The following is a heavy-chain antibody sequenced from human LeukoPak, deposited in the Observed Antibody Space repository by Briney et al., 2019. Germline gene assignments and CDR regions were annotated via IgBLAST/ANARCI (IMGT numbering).Heavy chain of an antibody. V-gene: IGHV3-21*01. D-gene: IGHD6-19*01. CDR3: ARDQTVAYDY. CDR2: ISSSSSYI. CDR1: GFSFSSYT. J-gene: IGHJ4*02. Sequence: PGGPLRLSCAAPGFSFSSYTMNWVRQAPGKGLEWVSSISSSSSYIYYADSVKGRFTISRDNAKNSLYLQMNSLRAEDTAVYYCARDQTVAYDYWGQGTLVTVSS.